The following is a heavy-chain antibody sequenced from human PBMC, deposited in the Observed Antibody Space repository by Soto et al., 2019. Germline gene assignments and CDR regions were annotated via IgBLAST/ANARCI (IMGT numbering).Heavy chain of an antibody. CDR3: AGRVRASTGGYYYYMDV. CDR2: ISPYNGDT. J-gene: IGHJ6*03. V-gene: IGHV1-18*01. CDR1: GYTFTSHG. D-gene: IGHD2-8*02. Sequence: QVQLLQSGAEVKKPGASVKVSCKTSGYTFTSHGISWVRQAPGQGLEWMGWISPYNGDTNYAQKLQGRVSATKDSTTRTAHKEMRSMRAEATAVYYCAGRVRASTGGYYYYMDVWGQGTTVTVSS.